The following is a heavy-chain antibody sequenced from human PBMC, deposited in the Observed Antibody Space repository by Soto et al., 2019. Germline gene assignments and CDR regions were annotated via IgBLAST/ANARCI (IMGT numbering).Heavy chain of an antibody. CDR2: IYSGGNT. V-gene: IGHV3-66*01. J-gene: IGHJ3*02. D-gene: IGHD6-6*01. CDR3: VDSSSSYGAFDI. CDR1: GFTVSSYY. Sequence: GGSLRLSCAASGFTVSSYYMSWVRQAPGKGLEWVSVIYSGGNTYYADSVKGRFTISRDNSKNTLYLQMNSLRVEDTAVYYCVDSSSSYGAFDIWGQGTMVTVSS.